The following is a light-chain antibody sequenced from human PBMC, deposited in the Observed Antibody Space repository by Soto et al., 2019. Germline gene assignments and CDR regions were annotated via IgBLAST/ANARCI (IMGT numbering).Light chain of an antibody. CDR2: TAS. J-gene: IGKJ1*01. CDR3: LQQHNFPLT. V-gene: IGKV1-17*01. Sequence: DIQMTQSPASLSASVGGRVTITCRASQGISNDSGWYQQKPGKAPKRLIYTASNLQSGVPLRFSGSGSGTEFTLTISSLQPEDFATYYCLQQHNFPLTFGQGTKVDIK. CDR1: QGISND.